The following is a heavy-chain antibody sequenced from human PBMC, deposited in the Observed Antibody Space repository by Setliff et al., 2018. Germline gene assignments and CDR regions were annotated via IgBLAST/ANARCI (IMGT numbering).Heavy chain of an antibody. CDR2: INWNGGST. CDR3: ARDPNGYYVGAFDP. Sequence: GGSLRLSCAASGFIFGDYGMGWVRQVPGKGLEWVSGINWNGGSTSYADSVKGRFTISRDNSRNSLYLQMNSLRVEDTASYYCARDPNGYYVGAFDPWGQGILVTVSS. J-gene: IGHJ5*02. D-gene: IGHD4-17*01. CDR1: GFIFGDYG. V-gene: IGHV3-20*04.